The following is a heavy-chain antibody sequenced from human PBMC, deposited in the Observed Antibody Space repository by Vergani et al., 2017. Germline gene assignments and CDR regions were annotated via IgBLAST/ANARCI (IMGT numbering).Heavy chain of an antibody. V-gene: IGHV4-34*01. CDR1: GWSFSGYY. J-gene: IGHJ4*02. D-gene: IGHD5-12*01. Sequence: QVQLQQWGAGLLKPSETLSLTCAVYGWSFSGYYWSWIRQPPGKGLEWIGEINHSGSTNYNPSLKSRVTISVDTSKNQFSLKLSSVTAADTAVYYCARHEVGPGYSGYDFNLGYWGQGTLVTVSS. CDR2: INHSGST. CDR3: ARHEVGPGYSGYDFNLGY.